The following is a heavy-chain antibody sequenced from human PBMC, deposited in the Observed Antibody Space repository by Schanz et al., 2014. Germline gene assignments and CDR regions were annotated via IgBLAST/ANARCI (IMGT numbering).Heavy chain of an antibody. CDR2: ITASGDYM. Sequence: EVQLVESGGGLVQPGRSLRLSCAASGFTFDDYAMHWVRQAPGKGLEWVSSITASGDYMHYADSVKGRFTISRDNARNSLYLQMNSLRAEDTAVYYCAKDIAPLAARPGYGMDVWGQGTTVTVSS. V-gene: IGHV3-9*01. D-gene: IGHD6-13*01. J-gene: IGHJ6*02. CDR1: GFTFDDYA. CDR3: AKDIAPLAARPGYGMDV.